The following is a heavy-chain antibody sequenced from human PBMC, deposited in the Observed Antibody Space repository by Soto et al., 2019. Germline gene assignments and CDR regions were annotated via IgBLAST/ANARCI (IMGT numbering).Heavy chain of an antibody. Sequence: EVQLWESGGGLVQPGGSLRLSCAASGSTFSSYAMSWVRQAPGKGLEGVSVISGSGDSTYYADCVKGRFTIYRDKSKNTLYEQMNSLRAEDTAVYYCARELGYCSGGSCYRDGAFDFWGQGTMVTVSS. D-gene: IGHD2-15*01. V-gene: IGHV3-23*01. J-gene: IGHJ3*01. CDR3: ARELGYCSGGSCYRDGAFDF. CDR1: GSTFSSYA. CDR2: ISGSGDST.